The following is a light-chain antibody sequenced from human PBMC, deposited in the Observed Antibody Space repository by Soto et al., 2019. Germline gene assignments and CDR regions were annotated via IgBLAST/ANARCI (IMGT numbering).Light chain of an antibody. J-gene: IGLJ1*01. CDR2: RNN. Sequence: QSALTQPPSASGTPGQRATISCSGSSSNIGSNYVYWYQQLPGTAPKIIIYRNNQRPSGVPDRISGSKSGTSASLAISGLRSEDEADYYCSAWDDSLSGYVFGTGTKVTVL. CDR3: SAWDDSLSGYV. V-gene: IGLV1-47*01. CDR1: SSNIGSNY.